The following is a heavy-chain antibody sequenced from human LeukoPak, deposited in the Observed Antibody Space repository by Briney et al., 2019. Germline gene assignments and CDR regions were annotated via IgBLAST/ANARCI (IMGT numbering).Heavy chain of an antibody. CDR2: IWYDGSNK. V-gene: IGHV3-33*08. J-gene: IGHJ3*02. CDR3: ARAFHYYDSSGYYLGDAFDI. D-gene: IGHD3-22*01. CDR1: GFTFSSYA. Sequence: PGGSLRLSCAASGFTFSSYAMSWVRQAPGKGLEWVAVIWYDGSNKYYADSVKGRFTISRDNSKNTLYLQMNSLRAEDTAVYYCARAFHYYDSSGYYLGDAFDIWGQGTMVTVSS.